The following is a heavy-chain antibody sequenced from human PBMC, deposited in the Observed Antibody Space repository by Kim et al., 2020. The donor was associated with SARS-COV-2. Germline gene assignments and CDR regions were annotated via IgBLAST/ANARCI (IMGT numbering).Heavy chain of an antibody. CDR3: ARGVGGGLGYYYYYYGMDV. D-gene: IGHD5-12*01. V-gene: IGHV4-39*07. CDR1: GGSISSSSYY. J-gene: IGHJ6*02. Sequence: SETLSLTCTVSGGSISSSSYYWGWIRQPPGKGLEWIGSIYYSGSTYYNPSLKSRVTISVDTSKNQFSLKLSSVTAADTAVYYCARGVGGGLGYYYYYYGMDVWGQGTTVTVSS. CDR2: IYYSGST.